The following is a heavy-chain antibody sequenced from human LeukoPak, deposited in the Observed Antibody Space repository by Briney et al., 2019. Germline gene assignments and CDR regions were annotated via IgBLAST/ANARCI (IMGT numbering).Heavy chain of an antibody. Sequence: PGGSLRLSCTTSGFTFGDYALSWFRQAPGEGLEWVGFIRKTAYGGTTEYAASVKGRFTISSDDSKSIAYLQMNSLKTEDTAVYYCSGDDSASYFRFDPWGRGTLVTVSS. CDR2: IRKTAYGGTT. D-gene: IGHD3-10*01. J-gene: IGHJ5*02. CDR1: GFTFGDYA. V-gene: IGHV3-49*03. CDR3: SGDDSASYFRFDP.